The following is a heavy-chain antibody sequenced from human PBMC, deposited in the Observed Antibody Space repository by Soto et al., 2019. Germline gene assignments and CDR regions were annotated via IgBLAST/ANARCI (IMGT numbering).Heavy chain of an antibody. CDR3: ARRQYQILGREWSPYYFDY. CDR1: GGTFSSYA. CDR2: IIPIFGTA. V-gene: IGHV1-69*01. D-gene: IGHD3-3*01. Sequence: QVQLVQSGAEVKKPGSSVKVSCKASGGTFSSYAISWVRQAPGQGLEWMGGIIPIFGTASYAQKFQGRVTITGDESMSTAYMELSSLRSEDTAVYYCARRQYQILGREWSPYYFDYWGQGTLVTVSS. J-gene: IGHJ4*02.